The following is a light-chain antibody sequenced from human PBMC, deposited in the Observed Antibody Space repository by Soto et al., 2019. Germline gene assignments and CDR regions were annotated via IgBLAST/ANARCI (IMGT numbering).Light chain of an antibody. CDR3: AAWDDSLNGYV. Sequence: QSVLTQPPSMSGTPGQRVTISCSGSRPNIGSHTVNWYQQLPRTAPKLLIYSDNQRPSGVPDRFSGSKSGTSASLAISGLQSEVEAAYYCAAWDDSLNGYVFGTGTKVTVL. J-gene: IGLJ1*01. V-gene: IGLV1-44*01. CDR1: RPNIGSHT. CDR2: SDN.